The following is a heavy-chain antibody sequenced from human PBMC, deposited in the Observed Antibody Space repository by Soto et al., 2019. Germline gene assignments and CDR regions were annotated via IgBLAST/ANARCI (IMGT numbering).Heavy chain of an antibody. CDR2: ISYDGSNK. J-gene: IGHJ4*02. Sequence: QVRLVESGGGVVQPGRSLRLSCAASGFTFSSYAMHWVRQAPGKGLEWVAVISYDGSNKYYADSVKGRFTISRDNSKNTLYLQMNSLRAEDTAVYYCAREESSGWFPSYFDYWGQGTLVTVSS. CDR1: GFTFSSYA. CDR3: AREESSGWFPSYFDY. V-gene: IGHV3-30-3*01. D-gene: IGHD6-19*01.